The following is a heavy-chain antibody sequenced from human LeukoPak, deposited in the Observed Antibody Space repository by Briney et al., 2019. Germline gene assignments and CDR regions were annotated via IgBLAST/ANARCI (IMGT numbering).Heavy chain of an antibody. D-gene: IGHD6-19*01. Sequence: GGSLRLSCTASGFTFGDYLMSWFRQAPGKGLEWIGFISGGTTEYAASVKGRFTISRDDSKSIAYLQMNSLTTEDTAVYYCSRGSGWLPVYWGQGTLVTVSS. V-gene: IGHV3-49*03. CDR2: ISGGTT. J-gene: IGHJ4*02. CDR3: SRGSGWLPVY. CDR1: GFTFGDYL.